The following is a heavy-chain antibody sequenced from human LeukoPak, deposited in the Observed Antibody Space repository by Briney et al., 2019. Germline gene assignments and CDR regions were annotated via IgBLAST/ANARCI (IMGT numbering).Heavy chain of an antibody. V-gene: IGHV4-30-4*08. CDR3: ARDHKGPIFGVVNGAFDI. J-gene: IGHJ3*02. CDR1: GGSISSGDYY. CDR2: IYYSGST. D-gene: IGHD3-3*01. Sequence: PSETLSLTCTVSGGSISSGDYYWSWIRQPPGKGLEWIGYIYYSGSTYYNPSLKSRVTISVDTSKNQFSLKLSSVTAADTAVYYCARDHKGPIFGVVNGAFDIWGQGTMVTVSS.